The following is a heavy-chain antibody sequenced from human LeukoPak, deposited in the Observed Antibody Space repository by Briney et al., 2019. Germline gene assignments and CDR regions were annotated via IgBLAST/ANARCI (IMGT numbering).Heavy chain of an antibody. D-gene: IGHD4-23*01. CDR1: GGSISSSLYY. Sequence: SETLSLTCTVSGGSISSSLYYWGWIRQPPGKGLEWIGSTHYSGNTYYNPSLKSRVTISVDTSKNQFSLKLSSVTAADTAVYYCASLMENYGGNPSWAFDIWGQGTMVTVSS. V-gene: IGHV4-39*07. CDR3: ASLMENYGGNPSWAFDI. CDR2: THYSGNT. J-gene: IGHJ3*02.